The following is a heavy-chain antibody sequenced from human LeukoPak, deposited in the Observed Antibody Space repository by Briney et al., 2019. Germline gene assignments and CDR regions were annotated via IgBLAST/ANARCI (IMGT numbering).Heavy chain of an antibody. J-gene: IGHJ5*02. D-gene: IGHD3-10*01. CDR2: IYSSGST. CDR3: ARRLWFGRKSWFDP. Sequence: SQTLSLTCTVSSGSISSGTYYWSWIRQPAGKGLEWIGRIYSSGSTNYNPSLKSRVTISVDTSKNQFSLKLSSVTAADTAVYYCARRLWFGRKSWFDPWGQGTLVTVSS. CDR1: SGSISSGTYY. V-gene: IGHV4-61*02.